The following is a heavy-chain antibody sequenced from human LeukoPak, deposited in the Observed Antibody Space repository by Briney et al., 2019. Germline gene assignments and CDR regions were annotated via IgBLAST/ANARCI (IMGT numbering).Heavy chain of an antibody. CDR3: ARDPGRYCSSTSCFDYYYGMDV. D-gene: IGHD2-2*01. CDR2: ICTSGST. CDR1: GGSISSYY. Sequence: PSETLSLTCTVSGGSISSYYWSWLRQPAGKGLEWIGRICTSGSTNYNPSLKSRVTMSVDTSKNQFSLKLSSVTAADTAVYYCARDPGRYCSSTSCFDYYYGMDVWGQGTTVTVSS. V-gene: IGHV4-4*07. J-gene: IGHJ6*02.